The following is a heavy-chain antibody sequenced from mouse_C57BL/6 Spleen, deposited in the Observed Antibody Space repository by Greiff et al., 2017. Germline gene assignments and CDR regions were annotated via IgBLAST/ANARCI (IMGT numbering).Heavy chain of an antibody. Sequence: VQLQQSGPELVKPGASVKISCKASGYTFTDYYMNWVKQSHGKSLEWIGDINPNNGGTSYNQKFKGKATLTVDKSSSTAYMELRSLTSEDSAVYYCARLYYSNYGGGFYFDYWGQGTTLTVSS. CDR2: INPNNGGT. J-gene: IGHJ2*01. D-gene: IGHD2-5*01. CDR1: GYTFTDYY. V-gene: IGHV1-26*01. CDR3: ARLYYSNYGGGFYFDY.